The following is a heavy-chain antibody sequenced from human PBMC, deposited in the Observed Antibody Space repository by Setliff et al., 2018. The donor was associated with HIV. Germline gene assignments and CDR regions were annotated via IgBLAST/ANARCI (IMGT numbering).Heavy chain of an antibody. D-gene: IGHD3-3*01. CDR2: INHSGST. V-gene: IGHV4-34*01. J-gene: IGHJ6*03. CDR3: ATTTIFEVPRYYYYYMDV. Sequence: SETLSLTCAVYGGSFSGYYWSWIRQPPGKGLEWIGEINHSGSTNYNPSLKSRVTISVDTSKNQFSLNLSSVTAADTAVYFCATTTIFEVPRYYYYYMDVWGKGTTVTVSS. CDR1: GGSFSGYY.